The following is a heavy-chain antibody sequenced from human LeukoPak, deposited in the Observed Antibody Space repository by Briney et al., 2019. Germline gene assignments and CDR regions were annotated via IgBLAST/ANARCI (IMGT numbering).Heavy chain of an antibody. CDR3: ARSPYYDSSTYQDF. V-gene: IGHV3-30-3*01. D-gene: IGHD3-22*01. J-gene: IGHJ4*02. CDR2: ISYDGGFK. Sequence: GGSLRLSCAASGFTSSNYAFHWVRQTPVKGLEWVAIISYDGGFKFYADSLKGRFTISRDNSKNTLFLQMNSLTSEDTAVYYCARSPYYDSSTYQDFWGQGTLVTVSS. CDR1: GFTSSNYA.